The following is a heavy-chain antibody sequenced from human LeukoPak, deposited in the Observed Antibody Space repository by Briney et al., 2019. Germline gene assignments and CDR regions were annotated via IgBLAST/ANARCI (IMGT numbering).Heavy chain of an antibody. V-gene: IGHV3-23*01. CDR2: IRASAGT. CDR1: GLTFGSYA. D-gene: IGHD4-17*01. CDR3: ARLRIPNMHCFDK. J-gene: IGHJ4*02. Sequence: GGSLRLACAASGLTFGSYAASWVRPRHRGVMEWDSSIRASAGTYYANSVKGRSTISRDNSKNALYLQMNSLRAEDTAVYYCARLRIPNMHCFDKWGQGTLVTVSS.